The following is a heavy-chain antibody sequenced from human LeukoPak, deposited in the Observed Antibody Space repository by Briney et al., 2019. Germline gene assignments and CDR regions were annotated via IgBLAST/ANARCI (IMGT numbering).Heavy chain of an antibody. J-gene: IGHJ4*02. CDR2: IWYDGSNK. Sequence: PGGSLRLSCAASGFTFSSYGMHWVRQAPGKGLEWVAVIWYDGSNKYYADSVKGRFTISRDNSKNTLYLQMNSLRAEDTAVYYCARDFLGMVRGVMGYWGQGTLVTVSS. CDR1: GFTFSSYG. V-gene: IGHV3-33*01. D-gene: IGHD3-10*01. CDR3: ARDFLGMVRGVMGY.